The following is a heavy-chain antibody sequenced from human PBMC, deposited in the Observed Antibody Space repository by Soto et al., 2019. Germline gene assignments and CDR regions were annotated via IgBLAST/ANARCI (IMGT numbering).Heavy chain of an antibody. Sequence: ASVKVSCKASGYTFINNATTWVRQAPGQGLEWMGWISTENGNTNYAQNLQGRVILTRDRSTNTAYMELRSLRPEDTATYYCERDSSSGTFDNWRQGALVTVSS. CDR3: ERDSSSGTFDN. CDR1: GYTFINNA. CDR2: ISTENGNT. V-gene: IGHV1-18*04. D-gene: IGHD3-22*01. J-gene: IGHJ4*02.